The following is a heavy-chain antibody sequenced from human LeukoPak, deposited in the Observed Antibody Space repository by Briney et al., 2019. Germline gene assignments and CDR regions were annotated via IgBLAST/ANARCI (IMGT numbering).Heavy chain of an antibody. CDR1: GGSFSGYY. D-gene: IGHD5-18*01. J-gene: IGHJ6*03. CDR3: ARVRRGYSYGHPYYYYYMDV. V-gene: IGHV4-34*01. CDR2: INHSGST. Sequence: SETLSLTCAVYGGSFSGYYWSWIRQPPGKGLEWIGEINHSGSTNYNPSLKSRVTISVDTSKNQFSLKLSSVTAAGTAVYYCARVRRGYSYGHPYYYYYMDVWGKGTTVTVSS.